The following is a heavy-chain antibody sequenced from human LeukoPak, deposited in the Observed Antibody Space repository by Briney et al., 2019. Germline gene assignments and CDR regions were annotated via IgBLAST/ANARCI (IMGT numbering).Heavy chain of an antibody. CDR1: GFTFSGSA. J-gene: IGHJ4*02. Sequence: GGSLRLSCAASGFTFSGSAMHWVRQASGKGLEWVGRIRSKANSYATAYAASVKGRFTISRDDSKNTAYLQMNSLKTEDTAVYYCTRSRIMITFGGDYYFDYWGQGTLVTVSS. V-gene: IGHV3-73*01. D-gene: IGHD3-16*01. CDR2: IRSKANSYAT. CDR3: TRSRIMITFGGDYYFDY.